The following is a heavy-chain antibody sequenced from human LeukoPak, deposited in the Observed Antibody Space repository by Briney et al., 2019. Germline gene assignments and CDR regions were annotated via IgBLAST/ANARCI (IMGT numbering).Heavy chain of an antibody. V-gene: IGHV1-69*05. D-gene: IGHD6-6*01. CDR3: ARYSSTSGVGAFDI. Sequence: AASVNVSCKASGGTFSIYAISWVRQAPGQGLEWMGGIIPIFGATNYAQKFQGRVTITTDESSSTAYMELSSLRSEDTAVYYCARYSSTSGVGAFDIWGEGTMVTVSS. CDR1: GGTFSIYA. CDR2: IIPIFGAT. J-gene: IGHJ3*02.